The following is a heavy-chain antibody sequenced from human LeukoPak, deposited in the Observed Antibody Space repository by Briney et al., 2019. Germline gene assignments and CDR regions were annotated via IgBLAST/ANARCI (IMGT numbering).Heavy chain of an antibody. V-gene: IGHV3-30*18. CDR2: ISFDGSTK. CDR3: AKDSNGSGSYGYFQH. J-gene: IGHJ1*01. Sequence: GGSLRLSCAASGFTFSSSGMHWVRQAPGKGLEWVAVISFDGSTKYYEDFVKGRFTISRDKSKNTLYLQMNSLRPEDTAVYYCAKDSNGSGSYGYFQHWGQGALVTVSS. D-gene: IGHD3-10*01. CDR1: GFTFSSSG.